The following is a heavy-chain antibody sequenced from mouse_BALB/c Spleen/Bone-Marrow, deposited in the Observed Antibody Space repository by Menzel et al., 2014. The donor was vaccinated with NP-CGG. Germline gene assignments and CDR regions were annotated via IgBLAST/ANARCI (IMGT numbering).Heavy chain of an antibody. CDR1: GFNIKDTY. CDR3: SSYAMDY. J-gene: IGHJ4*01. V-gene: IGHV14-3*02. Sequence: VQLKQSGAELVKPGASVKLSCTASGFNIKDTYMHWVKQRPEQGLEWIGRIDPANGNTKYDPKFQGKATITADTPSNTAYLQLSSLTSEDTAVYYGSSYAMDYWGQGTSVTVSS. CDR2: IDPANGNT.